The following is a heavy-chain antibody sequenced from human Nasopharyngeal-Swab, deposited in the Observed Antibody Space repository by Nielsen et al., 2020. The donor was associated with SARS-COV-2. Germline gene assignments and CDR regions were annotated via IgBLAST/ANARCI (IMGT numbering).Heavy chain of an antibody. V-gene: IGHV3-66*01. Sequence: GGSLRLSCAASGFTVSSNYMSWVRQAPWKGLEWVSVIYSGGSTYYADSVKGRFTISRDNARNSLYLQMNSLRAEDTAVYYCARMDLETAIGDYWGQGTLVTVSS. D-gene: IGHD5-18*01. CDR2: IYSGGST. CDR1: GFTVSSNY. J-gene: IGHJ4*02. CDR3: ARMDLETAIGDY.